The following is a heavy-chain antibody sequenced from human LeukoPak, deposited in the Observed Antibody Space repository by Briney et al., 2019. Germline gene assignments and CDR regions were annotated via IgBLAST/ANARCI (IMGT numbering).Heavy chain of an antibody. V-gene: IGHV4-4*02. CDR3: ARVYGSGYDFRGAFDI. Sequence: PSGTLSLTCAVSGASLNNDEWWNWVRQPPGKGLECLGEIYHSGSTNYNPSLKSRVTISLDKSKNQFSLRLNSVTAADTAIYYCARVYGSGYDFRGAFDIWGQGTMVTVSS. J-gene: IGHJ3*02. CDR2: IYHSGST. CDR1: GASLNNDEW. D-gene: IGHD5-12*01.